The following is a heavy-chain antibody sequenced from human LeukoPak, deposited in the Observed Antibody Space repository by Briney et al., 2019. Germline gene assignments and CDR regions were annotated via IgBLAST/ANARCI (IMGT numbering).Heavy chain of an antibody. D-gene: IGHD3-22*01. CDR1: GGSISSGDYY. CDR2: IYYSGST. J-gene: IGHJ6*02. Sequence: SETLSLTCTVSGGSISSGDYYWSWIRQPPGKGVVWIGYIYYSGSTYYNPSLKSRVTISVDTSKNQFSLKLSSVTAADTAVYYCARGYYYDSSGYYLFPVPDGIDVWGQGTTVTVSS. CDR3: ARGYYYDSSGYYLFPVPDGIDV. V-gene: IGHV4-30-4*01.